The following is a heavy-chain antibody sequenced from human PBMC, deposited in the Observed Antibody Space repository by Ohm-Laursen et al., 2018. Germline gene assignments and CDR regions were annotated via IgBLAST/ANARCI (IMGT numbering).Heavy chain of an antibody. CDR2: IYWNDSK. Sequence: TQTLTLTCTFSGFSVTTTGVGVGWIRQPPGKALEWLAVIYWNDSKHYSPSLRSKLTIIKDTSKNQVVLTMTNMDPVDTATYYCAHREGVWGQGTLVTVSS. V-gene: IGHV2-5*01. CDR1: GFSVTTTGVG. CDR3: AHREGV. J-gene: IGHJ4*02.